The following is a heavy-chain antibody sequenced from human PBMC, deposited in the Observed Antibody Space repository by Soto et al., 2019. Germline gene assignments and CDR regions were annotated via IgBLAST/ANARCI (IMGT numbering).Heavy chain of an antibody. V-gene: IGHV3-48*02. J-gene: IGHJ4*02. D-gene: IGHD3-10*01. CDR1: GFTFSSYS. CDR2: ISSSSSTI. CDR3: ARDFGFRPHTYYYGSGSYYFDY. Sequence: GGSLRLSCAASGFTFSSYSMNWVRQAPGKGLEWVSYISSSSSTIYYADSVKGRFTISRDNAKNSLYLQMNSLRDEDTAVYYCARDFGFRPHTYYYGSGSYYFDYWGQGTLVTVSS.